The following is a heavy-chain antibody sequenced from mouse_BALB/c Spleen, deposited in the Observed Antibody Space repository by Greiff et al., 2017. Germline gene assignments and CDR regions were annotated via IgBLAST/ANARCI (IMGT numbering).Heavy chain of an antibody. Sequence: QVQLQQSGPGLVAPSQSLSITCTVSGFSLTSYGVHWVRQPPGKGLEWLGVIWAGGSTNYNSALMSRLSISKDNSKSQVFLKMNSLQTDDTAMYYCATYDGYYAYAMDYWGQGTSVTVSS. CDR2: IWAGGST. CDR1: GFSLTSYG. CDR3: ATYDGYYAYAMDY. J-gene: IGHJ4*01. V-gene: IGHV2-9*02. D-gene: IGHD2-3*01.